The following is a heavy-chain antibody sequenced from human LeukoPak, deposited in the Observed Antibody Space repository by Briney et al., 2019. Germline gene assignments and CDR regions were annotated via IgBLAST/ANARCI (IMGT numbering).Heavy chain of an antibody. CDR3: AKDPDTAMDPDWFDS. D-gene: IGHD5-18*01. CDR1: GFTFSSYA. J-gene: IGHJ5*01. Sequence: GGSLRLSCAASGFTFSSYAMNWVRQAPGKGLEWVSAITGSGGSVYYADSVKGRFTMSRDNSENTVYLQMNSLRADDTAFYYCAKDPDTAMDPDWFDSWGQGTLVTVSS. CDR2: ITGSGGSV. V-gene: IGHV3-23*01.